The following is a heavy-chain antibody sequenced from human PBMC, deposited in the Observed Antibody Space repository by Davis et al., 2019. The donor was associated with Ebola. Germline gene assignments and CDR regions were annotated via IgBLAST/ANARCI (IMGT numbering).Heavy chain of an antibody. V-gene: IGHV3-23*01. CDR1: GFTFDDYA. CDR2: ISGSGGSR. CDR3: AKNDGINGWFGIDV. Sequence: GESLKISCAASGFTFDDYAMHWVRQAPGKGLEWVSAISGSGGSRHHADAVKGRFTISRDISKNTVYLQMNSLRAEDTAVYYCAKNDGINGWFGIDVWAQGTTVTVSS. D-gene: IGHD6-19*01. J-gene: IGHJ6*02.